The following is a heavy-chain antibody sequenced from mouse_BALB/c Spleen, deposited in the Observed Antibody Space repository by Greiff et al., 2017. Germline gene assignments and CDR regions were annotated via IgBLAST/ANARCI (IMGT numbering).Heavy chain of an antibody. CDR3: AVDGYLAWFAY. J-gene: IGHJ3*01. V-gene: IGHV1-14*01. Sequence: EVKLVESGPDLVKPGASVKISCTASGFTFTSYVMHWVRQTPGQGLEWIGYISPYNDSTKYNEKFKGKATLTSDKTSSTAYMELSSLTSEDSAVYYCAVDGYLAWFAYWGQGTPVTVSA. CDR1: GFTFTSYV. CDR2: ISPYNDST. D-gene: IGHD2-3*01.